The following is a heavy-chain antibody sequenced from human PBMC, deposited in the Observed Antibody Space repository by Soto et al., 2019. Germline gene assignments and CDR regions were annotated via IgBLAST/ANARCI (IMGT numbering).Heavy chain of an antibody. CDR1: GFTFSDHY. D-gene: IGHD3-22*01. CDR2: TRNKANSYTT. J-gene: IGHJ4*02. CDR3: ARRPYDSSGYYPN. V-gene: IGHV3-72*01. Sequence: EVQLVESGGGLVQPGGSLRLSCAASGFTFSDHYMDWVRQTPGKGLEWVGRTRNKANSYTTEYAASVKGRFTISRDDSMNSLYLQMNSLTTEDTAVYYCARRPYDSSGYYPNWGQGTLVTVSS.